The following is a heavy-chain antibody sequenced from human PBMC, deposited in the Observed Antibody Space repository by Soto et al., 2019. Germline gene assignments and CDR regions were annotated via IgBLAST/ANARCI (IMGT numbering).Heavy chain of an antibody. J-gene: IGHJ4*02. CDR3: AKSTYCNGGSCFPQY. D-gene: IGHD2-15*01. Sequence: QVQVEEFGGGVVQPGRSLRLSCAGPTFTFSDFGFHWVRQAPGKGLEWVAMISYDGSDQYYGDSVQGRFTIYRDDSKNAVYLQMNSPRAEDTAMYYCAKSTYCNGGSCFPQYWGPGTLVPVSS. V-gene: IGHV3-30*18. CDR2: ISYDGSDQ. CDR1: TFTFSDFG.